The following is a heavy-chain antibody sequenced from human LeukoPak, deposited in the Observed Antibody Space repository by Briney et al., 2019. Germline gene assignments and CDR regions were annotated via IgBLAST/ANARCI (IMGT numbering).Heavy chain of an antibody. CDR3: AKGSDAAMDPYYYYMDV. CDR2: ISYDGSNK. CDR1: GFTFSSYG. V-gene: IGHV3-30*18. Sequence: GGSLRLSCAASGFTFSSYGMHWVRQAPGKGLEWVAVISYDGSNKYYADSVKGRFTISRDNSKNTLYLQMNSLRAEDTAVYYCAKGSDAAMDPYYYYMDVWGKGTTVTISS. J-gene: IGHJ6*03. D-gene: IGHD5-18*01.